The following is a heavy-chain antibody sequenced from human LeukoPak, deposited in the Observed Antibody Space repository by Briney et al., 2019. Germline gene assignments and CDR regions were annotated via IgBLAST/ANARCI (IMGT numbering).Heavy chain of an antibody. D-gene: IGHD6-6*01. CDR3: ARVPGRVARPDYYYYMDV. CDR1: GYTFTSYD. V-gene: IGHV1-8*01. Sequence: ASVKVSCKASGYTFTSYDINWVRQATGQGLEWMGWMNPNSGNTGYAQKFQGRVTMTRNTSISTAYMELSSLRSEDTAVYYCARVPGRVARPDYYYYMDVWSKGTTVTVSS. CDR2: MNPNSGNT. J-gene: IGHJ6*03.